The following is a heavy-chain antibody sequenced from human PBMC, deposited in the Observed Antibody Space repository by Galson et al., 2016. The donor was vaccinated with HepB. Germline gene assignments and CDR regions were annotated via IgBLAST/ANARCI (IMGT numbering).Heavy chain of an antibody. Sequence: ETLSLTCAVYGGSFSGYDWTWISQPPGKRLEWIGEITHKGTTNYNPSLNSRVTMSVDTAKNQFSLTLTSVTAADTALYFCARNRFRSGYSDLWGQGIMVNVSS. V-gene: IGHV4-34*01. J-gene: IGHJ3*01. CDR2: ITHKGTT. CDR1: GGSFSGYD. CDR3: ARNRFRSGYSDL. D-gene: IGHD3-3*01.